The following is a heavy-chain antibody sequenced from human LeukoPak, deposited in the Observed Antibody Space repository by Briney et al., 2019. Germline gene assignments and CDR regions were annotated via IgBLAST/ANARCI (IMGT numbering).Heavy chain of an antibody. CDR1: GGSISSSSYY. CDR3: AREIYSYGLFDY. Sequence: PSETLSLTCTVSGGSISSSSYYWGWIRQPPGKGLEWIGYIYYSGSTNYNPSLKSRVTISVDTSKNQFSLKLSSVTAADTAVYYCAREIYSYGLFDYWGQGTLVTVSS. J-gene: IGHJ4*02. D-gene: IGHD5-18*01. V-gene: IGHV4-61*01. CDR2: IYYSGST.